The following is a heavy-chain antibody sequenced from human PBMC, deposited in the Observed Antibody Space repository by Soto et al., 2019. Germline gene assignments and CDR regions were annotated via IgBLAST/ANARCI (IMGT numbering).Heavy chain of an antibody. V-gene: IGHV1-8*01. J-gene: IGHJ5*01. CDR3: ARDVALMNAIGTTYIYT. D-gene: IGHD2-21*01. Sequence: ASVKVSCKASGYTFTSYDINWVRQATGQGPEWMGWMNPNSGNTGYAQKFQGRVTMTRNTSISTAYMELSSLRSEDTAVYYCARDVALMNAIGTTYIYTLGQGTVLTVSS. CDR1: GYTFTSYD. CDR2: MNPNSGNT.